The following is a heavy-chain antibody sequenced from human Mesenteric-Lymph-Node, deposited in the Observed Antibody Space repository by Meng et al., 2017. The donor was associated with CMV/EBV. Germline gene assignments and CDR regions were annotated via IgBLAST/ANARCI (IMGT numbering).Heavy chain of an antibody. D-gene: IGHD1-26*01. CDR3: ARDREILSGGGMDV. V-gene: IGHV3-13*03. CDR1: GFTFSSYD. CDR2: IGIAGDT. Sequence: GESLKISCAACGFTFSSYDMNWVRQATGKGLEWVSTIGIAGDTYYPGSVKGQFTISRENAKNSLYLQMNSLRAGDTAVYYCARDREILSGGGMDVWGQGTTVTVSS. J-gene: IGHJ6*02.